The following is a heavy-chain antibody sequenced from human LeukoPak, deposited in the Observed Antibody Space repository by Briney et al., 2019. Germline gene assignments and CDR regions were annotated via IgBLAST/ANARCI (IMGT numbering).Heavy chain of an antibody. Sequence: GGSVRLSCAACGLPVNRNYTRWLPQSPGKALKWVSVIYSGSSTYYADCVKGRFTIYRDNSKNTLYLQMNSLRAEDTAVYYCARDSRRILPSDWGQGTLVTVSS. CDR2: IYSGSST. J-gene: IGHJ4*02. D-gene: IGHD2-15*01. CDR1: GLPVNRNY. V-gene: IGHV3-66*01. CDR3: ARDSRRILPSD.